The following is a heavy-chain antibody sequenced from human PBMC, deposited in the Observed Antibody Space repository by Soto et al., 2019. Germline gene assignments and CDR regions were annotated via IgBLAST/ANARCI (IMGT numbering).Heavy chain of an antibody. CDR2: TYYRSRWYN. CDR3: AGTTSHQWYYMDV. Sequence: QTLSLTCALSGDSVSSNSASWNWIRLSPSRGLEWLARTYYRSRWYNDYAVSVRSRITVNPDTSKNQFSLQLTSVTPEDTAVYYCAGTTSHQWYYMDVWGKGTTVTVSS. CDR1: GDSVSSNSAS. V-gene: IGHV6-1*01. D-gene: IGHD1-7*01. J-gene: IGHJ6*03.